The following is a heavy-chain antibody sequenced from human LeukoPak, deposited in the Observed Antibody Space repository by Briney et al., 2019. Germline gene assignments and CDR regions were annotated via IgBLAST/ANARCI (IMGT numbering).Heavy chain of an antibody. CDR3: ARLSVGYCSGGSCYPYMDV. J-gene: IGHJ6*03. V-gene: IGHV5-51*01. Sequence: GESLKISCKGSGYSFTSCWIGWVRQMPGKGLEWMGIIYPGDSYTRYSPSFQGQVTISDDKSISTAYLQWSSLKASDTAMYYCARLSVGYCSGGSCYPYMDVWGKGTTVTVSS. CDR1: GYSFTSCW. D-gene: IGHD2-15*01. CDR2: IYPGDSYT.